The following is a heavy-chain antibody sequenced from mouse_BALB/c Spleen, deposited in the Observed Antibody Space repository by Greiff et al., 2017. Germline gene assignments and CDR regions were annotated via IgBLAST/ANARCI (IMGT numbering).Heavy chain of an antibody. CDR2: IWSGGST. J-gene: IGHJ4*01. Sequence: VKLLESGPGLVQPSQSLSITCTVSGFSLTSYGVHWVRQSPGKGLEWLGVIWSGGSTDYNAAFISRLSISKDNSKSQVFFKMNSLQANDTAIYYCARNWRWLLGDYAMDYWGQGTSVTVSS. CDR3: ARNWRWLLGDYAMDY. D-gene: IGHD2-3*01. V-gene: IGHV2-2*02. CDR1: GFSLTSYG.